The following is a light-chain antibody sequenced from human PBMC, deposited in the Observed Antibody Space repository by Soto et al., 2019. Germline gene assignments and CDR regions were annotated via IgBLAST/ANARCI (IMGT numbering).Light chain of an antibody. CDR3: SSYAGSYTWE. CDR1: SSDVGGYDY. CDR2: DVS. J-gene: IGLJ3*02. V-gene: IGLV2-11*01. Sequence: QSALTQPRSVSRSPGQSVTIYCTGTSSDVGGYDYVSWSQQHPGKAPKLIIYDVSKRPSGVPDRFSGSKSGNTASLTISGLQAEDEADYYCSSYAGSYTWEFGGGTKLTVL.